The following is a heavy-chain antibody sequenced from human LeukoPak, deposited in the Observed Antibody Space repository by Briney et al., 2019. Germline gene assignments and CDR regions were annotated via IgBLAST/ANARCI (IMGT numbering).Heavy chain of an antibody. CDR2: ISGRGDTT. Sequence: PGGSLRLSCAASGFSFSTYAMSWVRQAPGKGLEWVSVISGRGDTTYYADSVKGRFTISRDNSKSILYLQLNSLRVEDTAVYFCAKHKENFGDSCLDDYWGQGALVTVSS. CDR1: GFSFSTYA. V-gene: IGHV3-23*01. J-gene: IGHJ4*02. D-gene: IGHD4-17*01. CDR3: AKHKENFGDSCLDDY.